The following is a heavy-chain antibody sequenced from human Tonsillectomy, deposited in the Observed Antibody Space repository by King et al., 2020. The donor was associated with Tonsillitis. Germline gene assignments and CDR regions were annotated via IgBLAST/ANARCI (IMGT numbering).Heavy chain of an antibody. CDR3: ARVGTDSSSFGGNY. CDR1: CYTFTSYG. J-gene: IGHJ4*02. CDR2: ISAYNGNT. V-gene: IGHV1-18*01. D-gene: IGHD6-6*01. Sequence: VQLGESGAEVKKPGASVKVSFKASCYTFTSYGISWVRQAPGQGREWMGWISAYNGNTNYAQKLQGRVTMTTDTSTSLAYMELRSLRPDDTAVYYCARVGTDSSSFGGNYWGQGTLVTVSS.